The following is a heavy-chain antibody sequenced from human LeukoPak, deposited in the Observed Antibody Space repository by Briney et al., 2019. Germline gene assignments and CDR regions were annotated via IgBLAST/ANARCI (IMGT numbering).Heavy chain of an antibody. CDR2: INRSGST. V-gene: IGHV4-34*01. Sequence: PSETLSLTCAVYGGSFSGYYWSWIRQPPGKGLEWIGEINRSGSTNYNPSLKSRVTISVDTSKNQFSLKLSSVTAADTAVYYCARLSDVVVVAATSAFDIWGQGTMVTVSS. CDR1: GGSFSGYY. CDR3: ARLSDVVVVAATSAFDI. J-gene: IGHJ3*02. D-gene: IGHD2-15*01.